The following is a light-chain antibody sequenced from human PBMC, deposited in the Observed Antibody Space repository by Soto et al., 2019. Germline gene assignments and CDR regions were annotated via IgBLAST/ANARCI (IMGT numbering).Light chain of an antibody. Sequence: EIVLTQSPGTLSLSPGERATLSCWASQSVGSGYLAWYQQKPGQAPRLLIYAASSRATGIPDRFSGSGSGTEFTLTIRSLEPEDFGVYFCQQYGNSPLTFGQGAKVEVK. CDR1: QSVGSGY. CDR3: QQYGNSPLT. V-gene: IGKV3-20*01. CDR2: AAS. J-gene: IGKJ1*01.